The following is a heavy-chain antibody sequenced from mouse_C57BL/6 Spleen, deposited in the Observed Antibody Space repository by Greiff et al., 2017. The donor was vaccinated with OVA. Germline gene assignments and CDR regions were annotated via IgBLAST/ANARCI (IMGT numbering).Heavy chain of an antibody. CDR3: ARSTTVVDWYFDV. J-gene: IGHJ1*03. D-gene: IGHD1-1*01. CDR2: IDPNSGGT. V-gene: IGHV1-72*01. CDR1: GYTFTSYW. Sequence: QVHVKQPGAELVKPGASVKLSCKASGYTFTSYWMHWVKQRPGRGLEWIGRIDPNSGGTKYNEKFKSKATLTVDKPSSTAYMQLSSLTSEDSAVYYCARSTTVVDWYFDVWGTGTTVTVSS.